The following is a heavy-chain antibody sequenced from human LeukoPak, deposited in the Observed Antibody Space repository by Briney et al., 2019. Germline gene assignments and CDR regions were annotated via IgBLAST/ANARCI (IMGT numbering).Heavy chain of an antibody. J-gene: IGHJ4*02. CDR1: GFTVSSNY. CDR2: IYSGGST. CDR3: ARVLGWRGQRSSITGTTEENFDY. V-gene: IGHV3-66*02. Sequence: PTGGSLRLSCAASGFTVSSNYMSWVRQAPGKGLEWVSVIYSGGSTYYADSVKGRFTISRDNSENTLFLQMNSLRAADTAVYYCARVLGWRGQRSSITGTTEENFDYWGQGTLVTVSS. D-gene: IGHD1-7*01.